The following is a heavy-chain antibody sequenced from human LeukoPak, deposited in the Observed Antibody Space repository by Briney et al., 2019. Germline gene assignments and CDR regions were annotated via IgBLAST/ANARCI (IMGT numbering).Heavy chain of an antibody. CDR3: ARTRTDFVGYYFDY. Sequence: GGSLRLSCAASGFTFSNYWMHWVRQAPGKGLVWVSRINSDGSITSYADSVKGRFTISRDNAKNTLYLQMNSLRAEDTAVYYCARTRTDFVGYYFDYWGQGTLVTVSS. CDR2: INSDGSIT. CDR1: GFTFSNYW. J-gene: IGHJ4*02. V-gene: IGHV3-74*01. D-gene: IGHD3/OR15-3a*01.